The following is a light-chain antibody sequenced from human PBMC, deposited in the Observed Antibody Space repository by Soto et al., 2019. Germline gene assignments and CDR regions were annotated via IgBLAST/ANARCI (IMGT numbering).Light chain of an antibody. V-gene: IGLV2-14*01. CDR1: SSDVGGYTY. CDR3: SSYTSSSTPYV. J-gene: IGLJ1*01. CDR2: EVS. Sequence: QSVLTQPASVSGSPGQSITISCTGTSSDVGGYTYVSWYQQHPGKAPELMIYEVSNRPSGVSNRFSGSKSGNTASLTISGLQAEDEADYYCSSYTSSSTPYVFGTGTKSPS.